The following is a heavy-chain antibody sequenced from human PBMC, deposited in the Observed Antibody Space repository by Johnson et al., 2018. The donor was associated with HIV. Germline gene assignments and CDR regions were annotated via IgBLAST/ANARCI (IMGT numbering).Heavy chain of an antibody. CDR3: ARAPEVRGIDAVDI. Sequence: QVQLVESGGGLVKPGGSLRLSCAASGFTFSDYYMSWIRQAPGKGLEWVSYITSSGNTVYYADSVKGRFTISRDNAKNSLSMQMNILTAEDTAVYYCARAPEVRGIDAVDIWGQGTMVTVS. D-gene: IGHD3-10*01. CDR2: ITSSGNTV. J-gene: IGHJ3*02. CDR1: GFTFSDYY. V-gene: IGHV3-11*04.